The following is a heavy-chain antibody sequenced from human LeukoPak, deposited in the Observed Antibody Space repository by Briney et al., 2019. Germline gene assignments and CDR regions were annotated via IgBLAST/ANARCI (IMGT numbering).Heavy chain of an antibody. CDR1: GGTFSSYA. CDR2: FDPEDGET. CDR3: ATPSTVTIGFDP. J-gene: IGHJ5*02. Sequence: ASVKVSCKASGGTFSSYAISWVRRAPGKGLEWMGGFDPEDGETIYAQKFQGRVTMTEDTSTDTAYMELSSLRSEDTAVYYCATPSTVTIGFDPWGQGTLVTVSS. V-gene: IGHV1-24*01. D-gene: IGHD4-11*01.